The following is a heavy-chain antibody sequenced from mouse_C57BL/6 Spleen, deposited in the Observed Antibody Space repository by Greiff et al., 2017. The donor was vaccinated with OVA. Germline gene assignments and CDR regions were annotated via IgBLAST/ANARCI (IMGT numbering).Heavy chain of an antibody. J-gene: IGHJ3*01. Sequence: VQLQQSGSELRSPGSSVKLSCKDFDSEVFPIAYMSWVRQKPGHGFEWIGGILPSIGRTIYGEKFEDKATLDADTLSNTAYLELNSLTSEDSAIYYCARGGAQATAWFAYWGQGTLVTVSA. CDR1: DSEVFPIAY. CDR3: ARGGAQATAWFAY. D-gene: IGHD3-2*02. CDR2: ILPSIGRT. V-gene: IGHV15-2*01.